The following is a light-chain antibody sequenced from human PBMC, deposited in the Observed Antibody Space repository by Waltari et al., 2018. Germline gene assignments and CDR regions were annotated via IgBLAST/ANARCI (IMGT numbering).Light chain of an antibody. Sequence: DIQMTQSPSILSASVGDRVTITCRASESIRSWLAWYQQKLGKAPKLLIYQASRLQSGVPSRFSASGSGREFTLTISGLQPDDFASYYCQQYDNLRLFTFGPGTKVDIK. CDR2: QAS. CDR3: QQYDNLRLFT. V-gene: IGKV1-5*03. J-gene: IGKJ3*01. CDR1: ESIRSW.